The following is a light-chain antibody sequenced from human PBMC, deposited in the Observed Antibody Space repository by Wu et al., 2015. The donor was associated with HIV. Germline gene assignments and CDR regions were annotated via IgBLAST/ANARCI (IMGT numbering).Light chain of an antibody. V-gene: IGKV3-20*01. CDR2: AAS. J-gene: IGKJ1*01. CDR1: QSVSSAY. CDR3: QQYGSSRA. Sequence: EIVLTQSPGTLSLSPGERATLSCRASQSVSSAYLAWYQRKPGQAPRLLIYAASSRATGIPDRFSGSGSGTDFTLTISRLEPEDFAVYYCQQYGSSRAFGPGTKVEIK.